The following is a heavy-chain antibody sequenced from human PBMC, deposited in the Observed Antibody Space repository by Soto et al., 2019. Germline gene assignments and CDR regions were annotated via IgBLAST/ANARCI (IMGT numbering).Heavy chain of an antibody. CDR2: ISYDGSNK. D-gene: IGHD3-10*01. J-gene: IGHJ4*02. V-gene: IGHV3-30-3*01. CDR3: AKDYFGSGSFYKPRAPSFDY. CDR1: GFTFSSYA. Sequence: PGGSLRLSCAASGFTFSSYAMHWVRQAPGKGLEWVAVISYDGSNKYYADSVKGRFTISRDNSKNTLYLQMNSLRADDTAVYYCAKDYFGSGSFYKPRAPSFDYWGQGTLVTVSS.